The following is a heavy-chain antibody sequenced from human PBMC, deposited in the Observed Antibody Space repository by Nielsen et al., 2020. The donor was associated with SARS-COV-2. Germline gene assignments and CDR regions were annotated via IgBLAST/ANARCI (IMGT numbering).Heavy chain of an antibody. CDR2: IYYSGST. CDR3: AREGGGDYFDY. D-gene: IGHD3-10*01. Sequence: SETLSLTCTVSGGSISSSSYYWGWIRQPPGKGLEWIGSIYYSGSTYYNPSLKSRVTISVDTSKNQFSLKLSSVTAAATAVYYCAREGGGDYFDYWGQGTLVTVSS. CDR1: GGSISSSSYY. V-gene: IGHV4-39*07. J-gene: IGHJ4*02.